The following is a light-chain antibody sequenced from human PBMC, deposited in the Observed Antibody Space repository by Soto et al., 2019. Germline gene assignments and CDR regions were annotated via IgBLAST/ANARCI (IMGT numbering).Light chain of an antibody. J-gene: IGKJ1*01. CDR3: QQFGNSPWT. Sequence: EIVLTQSPATLSLSPGERATLSCRASQSVSINLAWYQQKPGQAPRLPISGTSNRATGIPDRFSGSGSGRDFTLTISRLEPEDFAVYFCQQFGNSPWTFGQGTKVDIK. CDR2: GTS. CDR1: QSVSIN. V-gene: IGKV3-20*01.